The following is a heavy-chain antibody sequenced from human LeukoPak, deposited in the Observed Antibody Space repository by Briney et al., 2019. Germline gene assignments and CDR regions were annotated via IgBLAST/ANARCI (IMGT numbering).Heavy chain of an antibody. J-gene: IGHJ6*03. V-gene: IGHV4-34*01. CDR2: INHSGST. Sequence: SETLSLTCAVYGGSFSGYYWSWIRQPPGKGLEWIGEINHSGSTNYNPSLKSRVTISVDTSKNQFSLKLSSVTAADTAVYYCARVSDYYYYYMDVWGKGTTVTISS. CDR3: ARVSDYYYYYMDV. CDR1: GGSFSGYY. D-gene: IGHD2/OR15-2a*01.